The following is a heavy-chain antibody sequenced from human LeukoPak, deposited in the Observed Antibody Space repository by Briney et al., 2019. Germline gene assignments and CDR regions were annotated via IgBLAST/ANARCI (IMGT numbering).Heavy chain of an antibody. CDR3: ARGQGAPTPGVWFGDEGPVHNWFDP. V-gene: IGHV4-39*07. Sequence: SETLSLTCTVSGGSISSSSYYWVWIRQPPGKGLEWIGSIYYSGSTYYNPSLKSRVTISVDTSKNQFSLKLSSVTAADTAAYYCARGQGAPTPGVWFGDEGPVHNWFDPWGQGTLVTVSS. CDR1: GGSISSSSYY. J-gene: IGHJ5*02. CDR2: IYYSGST. D-gene: IGHD3-10*01.